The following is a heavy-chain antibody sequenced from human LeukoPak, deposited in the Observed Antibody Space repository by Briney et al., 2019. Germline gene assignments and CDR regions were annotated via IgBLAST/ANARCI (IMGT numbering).Heavy chain of an antibody. Sequence: PGESLQISCKGSGYGFTSYWIGWVRPMPGKGLEWMGIIYPGDSETRYSPSFQGQVTISADKSISTAYLQWSSLKASDSAMYYCARRNGAFDIWGQGTVVTVSS. D-gene: IGHD2-8*01. V-gene: IGHV5-51*01. J-gene: IGHJ3*02. CDR2: IYPGDSET. CDR3: ARRNGAFDI. CDR1: GYGFTSYW.